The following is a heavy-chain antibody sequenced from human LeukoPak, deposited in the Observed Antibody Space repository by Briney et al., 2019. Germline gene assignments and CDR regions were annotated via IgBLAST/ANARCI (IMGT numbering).Heavy chain of an antibody. Sequence: SGPTLVKPTQTLTLTCTFSGFSLSTSGVGVGWIRQPPGKALEWLALIYWDDDNRYSPSLKSRLTITKDTSKNQVVLTMTNMDPVDTATYYCAHRYFDWLKDAFDIWGQGTMVTVSS. V-gene: IGHV2-5*02. D-gene: IGHD3-9*01. CDR1: GFSLSTSGVG. CDR2: IYWDDDN. CDR3: AHRYFDWLKDAFDI. J-gene: IGHJ3*02.